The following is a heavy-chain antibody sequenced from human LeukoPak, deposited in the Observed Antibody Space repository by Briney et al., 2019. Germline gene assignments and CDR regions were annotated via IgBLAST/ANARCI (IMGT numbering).Heavy chain of an antibody. D-gene: IGHD3-22*01. Sequence: ASVKVSCKASGYTFTTYNINWVRQAPGQGLEWMGWISGYNGNTNYAQKLQGRVTMTTDTSTSTAYMELRSLKSDDTAVYYCASLKNYYDSSGYLVTDAFDIWGQGT. CDR2: ISGYNGNT. V-gene: IGHV1-18*01. CDR1: GYTFTTYN. CDR3: ASLKNYYDSSGYLVTDAFDI. J-gene: IGHJ3*02.